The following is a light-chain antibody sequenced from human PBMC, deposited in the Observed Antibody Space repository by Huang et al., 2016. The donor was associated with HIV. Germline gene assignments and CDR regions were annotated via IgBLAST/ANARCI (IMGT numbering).Light chain of an antibody. CDR3: QQYDTWPPLT. J-gene: IGKJ4*01. Sequence: IVMTQSPVTLSVSPGERATLSCRATQSVGGNLAWYQQKPGQAPRLLIYGASTRAAGIPARFSGTGSGTEFTLTITSLQAEDSAVYYCQQYDTWPPLTFGGGTKVEIK. CDR1: QSVGGN. CDR2: GAS. V-gene: IGKV3-15*01.